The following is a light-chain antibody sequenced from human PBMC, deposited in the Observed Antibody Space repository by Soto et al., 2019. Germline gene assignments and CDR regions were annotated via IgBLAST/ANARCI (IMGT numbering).Light chain of an antibody. J-gene: IGLJ2*01. Sequence: QSVLTQPPSVSGAPGQRVTISCTRSSSNIGAGYDVHWYQQLPGTAAKLLIYGNSNRPSGVPDRFSGSKSGTSASLAITGLQAEDVADYYCQSYDSSLSAVLFGGGTNLTVL. V-gene: IGLV1-40*01. CDR3: QSYDSSLSAVL. CDR2: GNS. CDR1: SSNIGAGYD.